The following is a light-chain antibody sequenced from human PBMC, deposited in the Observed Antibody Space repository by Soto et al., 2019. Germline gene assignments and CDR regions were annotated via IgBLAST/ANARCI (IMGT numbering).Light chain of an antibody. CDR3: QQSKNVAYT. J-gene: IGKJ2*01. CDR2: DAS. Sequence: DIQMTQSPSSLSASVGDRVTITCQASHDISNYLHWYQQKPGKAPNLLIYDASNLETGVPSRFSGSGSGTDFAFTISSLQPAAIAIYFCQQSKNVAYTFGQGTKLEIK. CDR1: HDISNY. V-gene: IGKV1-33*01.